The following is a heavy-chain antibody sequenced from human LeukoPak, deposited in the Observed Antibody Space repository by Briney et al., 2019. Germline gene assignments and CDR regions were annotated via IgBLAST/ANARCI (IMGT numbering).Heavy chain of an antibody. Sequence: PGGSLRLSCAASGFTFSHYAMHWVRQGPGKGLVWVSSINSGGGSTDYADSVKGRFTISRDNSKNTLYLQMNSLRAEDTADYYWAWSGDLGYEDMDVWGKGTMVTVSS. CDR3: AWSGDLGYEDMDV. V-gene: IGHV3-74*01. CDR1: GFTFSHYA. D-gene: IGHD3-3*01. J-gene: IGHJ6*03. CDR2: INSGGGST.